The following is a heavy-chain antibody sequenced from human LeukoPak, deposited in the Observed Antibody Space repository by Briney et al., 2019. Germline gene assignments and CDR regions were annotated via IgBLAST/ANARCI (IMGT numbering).Heavy chain of an antibody. V-gene: IGHV3-64D*06. Sequence: PGGSLRLSCSASGFTFSSYAMHWVRQAPGKGLEYVSAISSNGGSTYYADSVKGRFTISRDSSKNTLYLQMSSLRAEDTAVYYCVKALFSGGFDPWGQGTLVTVSS. CDR3: VKALFSGGFDP. J-gene: IGHJ5*02. CDR1: GFTFSSYA. D-gene: IGHD3-10*01. CDR2: ISSNGGST.